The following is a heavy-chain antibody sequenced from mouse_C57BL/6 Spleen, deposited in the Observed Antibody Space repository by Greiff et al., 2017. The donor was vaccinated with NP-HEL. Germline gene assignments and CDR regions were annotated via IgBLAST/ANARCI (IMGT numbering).Heavy chain of an antibody. Sequence: VQLQQSGPELVKPGASVKISCKASGYAFRCSWMDWVKQRPGKGLEWIGRIYPGDGDTNYNGKFKGKATLTADKSSSTAYMQLSSLTSEDSAVYFCASSYYSKAWFAYWGQGTLVTVSA. J-gene: IGHJ3*01. CDR1: GYAFRCSW. D-gene: IGHD2-5*01. CDR3: ASSYYSKAWFAY. CDR2: IYPGDGDT. V-gene: IGHV1-82*01.